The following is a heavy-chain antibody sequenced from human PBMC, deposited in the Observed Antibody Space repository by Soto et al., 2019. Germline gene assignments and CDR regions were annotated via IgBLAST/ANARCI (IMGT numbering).Heavy chain of an antibody. CDR3: ASSLTGTD. V-gene: IGHV3-21*01. D-gene: IGHD2-21*02. CDR1: GFTFSSYS. J-gene: IGHJ4*02. Sequence: GGSLRLSCAASGFTFSSYSMNWVRQAPGKGLEWVSSISSSSSYIYYAGSVKGRFTISRDNAKNSLYLQMNSLRAEDTAVYYCASSLTGTDWGQGTLVTVSS. CDR2: ISSSSSYI.